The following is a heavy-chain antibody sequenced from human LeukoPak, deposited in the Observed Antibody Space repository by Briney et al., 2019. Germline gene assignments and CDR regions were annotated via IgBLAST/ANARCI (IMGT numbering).Heavy chain of an antibody. Sequence: SGTLSLTCSVSGGSISNHNWWSWVRQPPGKGPEWIGEIFPDGRTNYNPSLRGRLTISIDKSENQFSLKQTSVTAADTAVYYCATYYDTSGYKFNYWGQGTLVTVSS. CDR1: GGSISNHNW. D-gene: IGHD3-22*01. CDR3: ATYYDTSGYKFNY. CDR2: IFPDGRT. J-gene: IGHJ4*02. V-gene: IGHV4-4*02.